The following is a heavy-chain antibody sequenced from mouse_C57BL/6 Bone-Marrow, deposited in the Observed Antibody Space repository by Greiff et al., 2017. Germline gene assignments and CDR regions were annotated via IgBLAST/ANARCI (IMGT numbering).Heavy chain of an antibody. V-gene: IGHV10-1*01. J-gene: IGHJ4*01. Sequence: EVKLVESGGGLVQPKGSLKLSCAASGFSFNTYAMNWVRQAPGKGLEWVARIRSKSNNYATYYADSVKDRFTISRYDSESMLYLQMNNLKTEDTAMYYCVRLTDYYAMDYWGQGTSVTVSS. CDR3: VRLTDYYAMDY. D-gene: IGHD1-1*01. CDR1: GFSFNTYA. CDR2: IRSKSNNYAT.